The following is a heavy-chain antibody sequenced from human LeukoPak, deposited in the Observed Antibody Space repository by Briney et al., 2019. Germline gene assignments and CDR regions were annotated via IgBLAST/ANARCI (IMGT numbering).Heavy chain of an antibody. CDR3: VRQMIRFWFDP. J-gene: IGHJ5*02. Sequence: GGSLRLSCAASGFTFSSYSMNWVRQAPGKGLEWVSSISSSSSYIYYADSVKGRFTISRDNAKNSLYLQMNSLRAEDTAVYYCVRQMIRFWFDPWGQGTQVTASS. V-gene: IGHV3-21*01. CDR1: GFTFSSYS. CDR2: ISSSSSYI. D-gene: IGHD3-16*01.